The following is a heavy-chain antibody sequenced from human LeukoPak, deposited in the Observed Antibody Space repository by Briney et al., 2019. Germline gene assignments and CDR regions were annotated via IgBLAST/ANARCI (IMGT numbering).Heavy chain of an antibody. CDR3: ARGPRITMIVVVIRGLGFDY. D-gene: IGHD3-22*01. V-gene: IGHV4-34*01. CDR2: INHSGST. CDR1: GGSFSGYY. Sequence: SETLSLTCAVYGGSFSGYYGSWIRQPPGRGLEWIGEINHSGSTNYNPSLTSRVTISVDTSKNQFSLKLSSVTAAHTAVYYCARGPRITMIVVVIRGLGFDYWGQGTLVTVSS. J-gene: IGHJ4*02.